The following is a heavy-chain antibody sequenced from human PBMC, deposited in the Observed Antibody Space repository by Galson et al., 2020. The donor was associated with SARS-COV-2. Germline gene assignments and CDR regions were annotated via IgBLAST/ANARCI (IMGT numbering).Heavy chain of an antibody. D-gene: IGHD1-26*01. J-gene: IGHJ4*02. CDR1: GGSISSGDYY. V-gene: IGHV4-30-4*01. CDR3: ARASTPVGPLNF. Sequence: ETSETLSLTCAVSGGSISSGDYYWSWIRQPPGKGLEFIGYIFYSENTDYNPSLKSRVSISIDTSKNQFSLKLSSVTAADTAVYYCARASTPVGPLNFWGQGTLVTVSS. CDR2: IFYSENT.